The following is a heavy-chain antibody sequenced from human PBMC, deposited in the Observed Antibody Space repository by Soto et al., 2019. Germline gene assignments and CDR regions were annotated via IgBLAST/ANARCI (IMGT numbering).Heavy chain of an antibody. CDR3: ARLVVGSGSPDY. D-gene: IGHD3-10*01. J-gene: IGHJ4*02. CDR1: GGSISSYY. CDR2: IYYSGST. V-gene: IGHV4-59*08. Sequence: PSETLSLTCTVSGGSISSYYWSWIRQPPGKGLEWIGYIYYSGSTNYNPSLKSRVTISVDTSKNQFSLKLSSVTAADTAVYYCARLVVGSGSPDYWGQGTLVTVSS.